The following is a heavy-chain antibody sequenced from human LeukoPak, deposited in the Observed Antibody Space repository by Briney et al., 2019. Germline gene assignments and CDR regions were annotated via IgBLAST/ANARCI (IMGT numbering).Heavy chain of an antibody. CDR3: AKDSNYFGSGFIDY. CDR2: VGGSGSST. D-gene: IGHD3-10*01. Sequence: GGSLRLSCAASGFTFSSYAMTWVRQAPGKGLEWVSVVGGSGSSTYYADSVQGRFTIYRDNSKNTLYLQMNSLRAEDTAVYYCAKDSNYFGSGFIDYWGQGTLVTVSS. CDR1: GFTFSSYA. J-gene: IGHJ4*02. V-gene: IGHV3-23*01.